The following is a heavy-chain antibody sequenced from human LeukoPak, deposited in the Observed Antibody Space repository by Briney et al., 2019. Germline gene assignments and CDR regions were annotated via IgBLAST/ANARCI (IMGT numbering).Heavy chain of an antibody. CDR3: MRECPPKSFHL. CDR1: GYTFTDNY. CDR2: VKGYNGNT. V-gene: IGHV1-2*02. J-gene: IGHJ3*01. Sequence: ASVKVSCTASGYTFTDNYIHWVRQAPGQGLEWMGWVKGYNGNTKYEQNFEGRLTITRDTSINTAYLELSGLVSSDTAIYYCMRECPPKSFHLWGQGTLVAVSS.